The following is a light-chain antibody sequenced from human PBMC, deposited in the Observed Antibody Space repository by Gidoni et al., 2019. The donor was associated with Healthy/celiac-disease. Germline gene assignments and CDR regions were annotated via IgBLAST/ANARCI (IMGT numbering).Light chain of an antibody. Sequence: EIVLTQSPATLSLSPGERATLACSASQSVSSDLAWYQQKPGQPPRLLIYAASHRATGIPARFSGSGSGTDFPPTISSLAPEDFAVYYCQQRSNPPRTFGQGTKVEIK. CDR1: QSVSSD. J-gene: IGKJ1*01. CDR2: AAS. V-gene: IGKV3-11*01. CDR3: QQRSNPPRT.